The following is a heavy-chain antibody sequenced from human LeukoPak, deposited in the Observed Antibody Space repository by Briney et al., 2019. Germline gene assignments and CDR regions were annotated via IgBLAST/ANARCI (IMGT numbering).Heavy chain of an antibody. D-gene: IGHD3-10*01. J-gene: IGHJ3*01. Sequence: GGSLRLSCTASGFTFSSYSMNWVRQAPGKGLQWVSSISSGGTYIYYADSLKGRFTISRDNTKNSLYLQMNSLRGEDAAVYYCARGDGATPPDVFDVWGQGTMVTVSS. V-gene: IGHV3-21*01. CDR1: GFTFSSYS. CDR3: ARGDGATPPDVFDV. CDR2: ISSGGTYI.